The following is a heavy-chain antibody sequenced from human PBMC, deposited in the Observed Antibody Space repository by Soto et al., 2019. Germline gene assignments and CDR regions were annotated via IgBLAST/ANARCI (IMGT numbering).Heavy chain of an antibody. J-gene: IGHJ4*02. CDR2: IKQDGTKK. CDR1: GFTFRNYW. V-gene: IGHV3-7*01. CDR3: ASVAI. D-gene: IGHD5-12*01. Sequence: EVQLVESGGGLVQPGGSLRLSCAASGFTFRNYWMSWFRQAPGKGLEWVANIKQDGTKKNYADSVRGRFTISRDNAKNTLELQMNSLTAEDTAGYYCASVAIRGQGNLVTVSS.